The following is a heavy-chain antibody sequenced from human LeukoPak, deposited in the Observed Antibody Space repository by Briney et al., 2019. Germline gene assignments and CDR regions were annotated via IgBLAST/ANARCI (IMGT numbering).Heavy chain of an antibody. CDR2: ISSSSSTI. V-gene: IGHV3-48*01. D-gene: IGHD2-21*02. Sequence: GGSLRLSCTASGFTFSTSAMHWVRQAPGKGLEWVSYISSSSSTIYYADSVKGRFTISRDNAKNSLYLQMNSLRAEDTAVYYCAREFEVVTANVGGFDYWGQGTLVTVSS. CDR3: AREFEVVTANVGGFDY. J-gene: IGHJ4*02. CDR1: GFTFSTSA.